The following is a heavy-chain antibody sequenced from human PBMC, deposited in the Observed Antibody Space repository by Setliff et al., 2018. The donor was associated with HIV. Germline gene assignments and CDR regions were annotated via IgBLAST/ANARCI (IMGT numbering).Heavy chain of an antibody. CDR3: ARMYSGYDWSPAGARTRYFDY. D-gene: IGHD5-12*01. CDR2: IYHSGST. Sequence: SETLSLTCAVSGYSISSGYYWGWIRQPPGKGLEWIGSIYHSGSTYYNPSLKSRVTISVDTSKNQFSLRLSSVTAADTAVYYGARMYSGYDWSPAGARTRYFDYWGQGTQVTVSS. CDR1: GYSISSGYY. V-gene: IGHV4-38-2*01. J-gene: IGHJ4*02.